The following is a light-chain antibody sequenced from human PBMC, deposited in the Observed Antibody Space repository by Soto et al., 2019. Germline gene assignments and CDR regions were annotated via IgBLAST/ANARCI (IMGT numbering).Light chain of an antibody. J-gene: IGKJ1*01. CDR3: QQYNSYSWT. CDR1: RDVGSD. CDR2: AAS. Sequence: QMTQSPSSLSASVGEKIIITCRASRDVGSDVSWYQQKPGQAPKLLIYAASNLYTGVPSRFSGSGSGTEFTLTISSLQPDDFATYYCQQYNSYSWTFGPGTKVDIK. V-gene: IGKV1-17*01.